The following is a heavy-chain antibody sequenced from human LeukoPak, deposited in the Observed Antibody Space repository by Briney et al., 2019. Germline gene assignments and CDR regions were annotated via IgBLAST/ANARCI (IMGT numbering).Heavy chain of an antibody. Sequence: GGSLRLSCAASGFTLSSYAMSWVRQAPGKGLEWVSGIGGSGDITYYADSVKGRFTISRDNYKNTLYLQMNSLRAEDTAVYYCGRDGVPPCGADCPAFDYWGQGTLVTVSS. CDR2: IGGSGDIT. CDR1: GFTLSSYA. D-gene: IGHD2-21*02. CDR3: GRDGVPPCGADCPAFDY. J-gene: IGHJ4*02. V-gene: IGHV3-23*01.